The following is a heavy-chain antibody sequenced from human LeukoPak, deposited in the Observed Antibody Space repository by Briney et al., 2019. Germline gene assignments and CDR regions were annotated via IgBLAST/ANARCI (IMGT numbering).Heavy chain of an antibody. CDR3: AREYGVDTAFWFDP. V-gene: IGHV3-53*01. CDR2: IYSGGST. Sequence: AGGSLRLSCAASGFTVSSNYMSWVRQAPGKGLEWVSVIYSGGSTYYADSVKGRFTISRDNSKNTLYLQMNSLRAEDTAVYYCAREYGVDTAFWFDPWGQGTLVTVSS. CDR1: GFTVSSNY. D-gene: IGHD5-18*01. J-gene: IGHJ5*02.